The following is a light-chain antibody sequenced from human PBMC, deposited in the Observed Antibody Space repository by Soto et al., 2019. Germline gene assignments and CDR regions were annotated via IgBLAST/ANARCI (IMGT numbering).Light chain of an antibody. J-gene: IGKJ5*01. CDR3: QQANSFPLT. V-gene: IGKV1-12*01. CDR1: QGITYW. Sequence: DIQMTQSPSSMSASLGDRVTITCRASQGITYWLAWYQQRPGRAPKCLIYAASILESGVPSRFTGSGSGTNFTLTINDXQPEDFATYFCQQANSFPLTFGQGTRLETK. CDR2: AAS.